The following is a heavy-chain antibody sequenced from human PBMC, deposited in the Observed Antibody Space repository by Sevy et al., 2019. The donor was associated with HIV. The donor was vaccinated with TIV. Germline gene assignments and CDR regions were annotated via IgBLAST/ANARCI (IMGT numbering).Heavy chain of an antibody. CDR3: ASSYFDSSGYSPLFYYGMDV. Sequence: ASVKVSCKASGGTFINYAVTWERQAPGQGLEWMGGFIPMFDTTNSAQKFQGRVTLTADGSTSTAYMELSSLRSEDTAVYYCASSYFDSSGYSPLFYYGMDVWGQGTTVIVSS. CDR2: FIPMFDTT. J-gene: IGHJ6*02. V-gene: IGHV1-69*13. D-gene: IGHD3-22*01. CDR1: GGTFINYA.